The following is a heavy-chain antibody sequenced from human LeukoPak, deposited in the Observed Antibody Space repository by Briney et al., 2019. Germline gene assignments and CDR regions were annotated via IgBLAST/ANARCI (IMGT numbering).Heavy chain of an antibody. CDR2: TYYRSQQWHS. J-gene: IGHJ4*02. V-gene: IGHV6-1*01. CDR1: GDSVSSNGAS. D-gene: IGHD3-3*01. CDR3: GRETDFGVVTN. Sequence: SQTLSLTCAISGDSVSSNGASWNWIRQSPSRGLEWLGRTYYRSQQWHSDYAPSVKGRITLNPDTSKNQFSLQLNSVTPEDTAVNYCGRETDFGVVTNWGQGTLVTVSS.